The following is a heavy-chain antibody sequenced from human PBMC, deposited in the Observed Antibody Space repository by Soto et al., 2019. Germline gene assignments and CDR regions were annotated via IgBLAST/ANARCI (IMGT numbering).Heavy chain of an antibody. CDR2: VYYSGGA. D-gene: IGHD2-21*01. Sequence: SETLSLTCTVSGDSIRSINNYWGWIRQPPGKGLEFIGTVYYSGGAHYNSSLKSRVTISVDTANNQVSLRMRSLTAADTAVYYCGRVVEGATRHTDLDSWGQGTLVTVSS. J-gene: IGHJ5*01. V-gene: IGHV4-39*01. CDR1: GDSIRSINNY. CDR3: GRVVEGATRHTDLDS.